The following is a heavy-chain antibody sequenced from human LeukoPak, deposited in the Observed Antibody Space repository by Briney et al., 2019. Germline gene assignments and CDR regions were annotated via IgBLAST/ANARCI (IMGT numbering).Heavy chain of an antibody. J-gene: IGHJ4*02. CDR2: ISSSGSVI. CDR3: ANLGSMVRGVDYY. CDR1: GFTFSIYE. Sequence: PGGSLRLSCAASGFTFSIYEMNWVRQAPGKGLEWVSYISSSGSVIYYADSVKGRFTISRDNAKNSLYLRMDSLRAEDTAVYYCANLGSMVRGVDYYWGQGTLVTVSS. D-gene: IGHD3-10*01. V-gene: IGHV3-48*03.